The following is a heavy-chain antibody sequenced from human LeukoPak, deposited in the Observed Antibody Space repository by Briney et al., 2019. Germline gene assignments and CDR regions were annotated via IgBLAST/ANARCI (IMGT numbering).Heavy chain of an antibody. V-gene: IGHV1-18*04. J-gene: IGHJ6*03. CDR1: GYTFTSFT. Sequence: ASVKVSCKASGYTFTSFTISWVRQAPGQGLEWMGWISAYNGNTNYAQKLQGRVTMTTDASTSTAYMELRSLRSDDTAVYYCARDNRQRCYMDVWGKGTTVTVSS. CDR2: ISAYNGNT. D-gene: IGHD6-25*01. CDR3: ARDNRQRCYMDV.